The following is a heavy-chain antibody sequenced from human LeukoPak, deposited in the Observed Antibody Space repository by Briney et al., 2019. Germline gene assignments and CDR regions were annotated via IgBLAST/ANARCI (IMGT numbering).Heavy chain of an antibody. D-gene: IGHD6-13*01. CDR1: GFTFNNYA. CDR3: AKVEYTTSWYGVGSLDY. J-gene: IGHJ4*02. V-gene: IGHV3-23*01. CDR2: IGGSTGNT. Sequence: GGSLRLSCAASGFTFNNYAMTWVRQAPGKGLEWVSVIGGSTGNTYYADSVKGRFTISRDNSKDTLYLQMNSLRAEDTAVYYCAKVEYTTSWYGVGSLDYWGQGTLVTVSS.